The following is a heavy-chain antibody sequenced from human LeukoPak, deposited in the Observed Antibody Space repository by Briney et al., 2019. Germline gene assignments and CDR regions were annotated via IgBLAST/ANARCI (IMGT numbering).Heavy chain of an antibody. J-gene: IGHJ4*02. CDR1: GGSISSSSYY. CDR2: IYTSGST. Sequence: SETLSLTCTVSGGSISSSSYYWGWIRQPPGKGLEWIGRIYTSGSTNYNPSLKSRVTMSVDTSKNQFSLKLSSVTAADTAVYYCARETVRYFGRWGQGTLVTVSS. V-gene: IGHV4-39*07. D-gene: IGHD3-9*01. CDR3: ARETVRYFGR.